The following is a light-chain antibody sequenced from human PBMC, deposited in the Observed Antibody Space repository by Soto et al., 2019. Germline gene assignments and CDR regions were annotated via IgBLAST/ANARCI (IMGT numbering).Light chain of an antibody. CDR2: GAS. CDR1: QSVSSN. CDR3: QQYNYWPPIT. J-gene: IGKJ5*01. Sequence: EIVLTQSPGTLSLSPGERATLSCRASQSVSSNLAWYQQKPGQAPRLIIHGASRRATDIPDRFSGSGSGTEFTLTISSLQSEDFAIYYCQQYNYWPPITFGQGTRLEIK. V-gene: IGKV3D-15*01.